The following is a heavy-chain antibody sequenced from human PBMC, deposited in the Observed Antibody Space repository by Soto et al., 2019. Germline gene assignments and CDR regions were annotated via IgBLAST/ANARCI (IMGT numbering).Heavy chain of an antibody. CDR3: ARDSDYYDSSGYYGAFDI. CDR2: IYYSGST. CDR1: GGSISSYY. V-gene: IGHV4-59*01. Sequence: PSETLSLTCTVSGGSISSYYWSWIRQPPGKGLEWIGYIYYSGSTNYNPSLKSRVTISVDTSKNQFSLKLSSVTAADTAVYYCARDSDYYDSSGYYGAFDIWGQGTMVTVS. D-gene: IGHD3-22*01. J-gene: IGHJ3*02.